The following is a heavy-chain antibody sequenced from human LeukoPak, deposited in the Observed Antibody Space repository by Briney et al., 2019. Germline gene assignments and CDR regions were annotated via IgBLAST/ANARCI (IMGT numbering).Heavy chain of an antibody. V-gene: IGHV4-39*07. CDR2: IYYSGST. Sequence: PSETLSLTCTVSGGSISSSSYYWGWIRQPPGKGLEWIGSIYYSGSTYYNPSLKSRVTISVDTSKNQFSLKLSSVTAADTAVYYCARGVREWELLGYWGQGTLVTVSS. J-gene: IGHJ4*02. CDR1: GGSISSSSYY. D-gene: IGHD1-26*01. CDR3: ARGVREWELLGY.